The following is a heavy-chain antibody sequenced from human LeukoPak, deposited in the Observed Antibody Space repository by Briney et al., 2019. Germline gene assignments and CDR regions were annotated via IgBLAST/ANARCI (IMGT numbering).Heavy chain of an antibody. CDR2: INHSGST. CDR1: GGSFSGYY. D-gene: IGHD2-15*01. J-gene: IGHJ5*02. Sequence: SETLSLTCAVYGGSFSGYYWSWIRQPPGKGLEWIGEINHSGSTNYNPSLKSRVTISVDTSKNQFSLKLSSVTAADTAVYYCARGLYCSGGSCYWFDPWGQGTLVTVSS. V-gene: IGHV4-34*01. CDR3: ARGLYCSGGSCYWFDP.